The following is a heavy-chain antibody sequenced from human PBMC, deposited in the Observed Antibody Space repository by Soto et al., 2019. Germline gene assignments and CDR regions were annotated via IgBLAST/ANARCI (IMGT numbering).Heavy chain of an antibody. D-gene: IGHD3-3*01. Sequence: GGSLRLSCAPSGFTFSSNAMSWVRQAPGKGLEWVSAISGSGGSTYYADSVKGRFTISRDNSKNTLYLQMNSLRAKDTAVYYCAKDIVAGSITIFGVAPQDAFAIWGQGTMVTVSS. CDR3: AKDIVAGSITIFGVAPQDAFAI. CDR1: GFTFSSNA. CDR2: ISGSGGST. J-gene: IGHJ3*02. V-gene: IGHV3-23*01.